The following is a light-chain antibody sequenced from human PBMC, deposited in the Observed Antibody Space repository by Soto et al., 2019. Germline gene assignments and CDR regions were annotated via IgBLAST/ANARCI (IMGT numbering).Light chain of an antibody. V-gene: IGLV1-47*01. Sequence: QSVLTQPPSASGTPGQRVTISCSGSSSNIGNNHVYWYQQLAGTAPKLLMYETNQRPSGVPNRFTASKYGSSASLAISGLRSEDEAAYYCAAWDGGLSRPLFGGGTKLTVL. J-gene: IGLJ3*02. CDR3: AAWDGGLSRPL. CDR1: SSNIGNNH. CDR2: ETN.